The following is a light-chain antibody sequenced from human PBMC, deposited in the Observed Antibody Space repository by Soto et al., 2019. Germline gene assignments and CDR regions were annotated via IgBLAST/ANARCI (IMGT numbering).Light chain of an antibody. CDR3: QTWGTAIRVV. V-gene: IGLV4-69*01. CDR1: SGHSNYA. Sequence: QLVLTQLPSASASLGASVKLTCTLTSGHSNYAVAWHQQQPERGPRFLVKVNADGSHTKGDGIPDRFSGASSGAERYLIISSLQSEDEADYYCQTWGTAIRVVFGGGTKLTVL. CDR2: VNADGSH. J-gene: IGLJ2*01.